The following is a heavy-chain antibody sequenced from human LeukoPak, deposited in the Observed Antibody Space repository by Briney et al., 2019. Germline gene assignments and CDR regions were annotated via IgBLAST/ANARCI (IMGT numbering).Heavy chain of an antibody. CDR3: ARAFGDYGGIDY. CDR1: GYSISSGYY. D-gene: IGHD4-17*01. Sequence: SETLSLTCTASGYSISSGYYWSWIRQPPGKGLEWIGYIHYSGSTNYNPSLKSRVTISVDTSKNQFSLKLSSVTAADTAVYYCARAFGDYGGIDYWGQGTLVTVSS. CDR2: IHYSGST. J-gene: IGHJ4*02. V-gene: IGHV4-61*01.